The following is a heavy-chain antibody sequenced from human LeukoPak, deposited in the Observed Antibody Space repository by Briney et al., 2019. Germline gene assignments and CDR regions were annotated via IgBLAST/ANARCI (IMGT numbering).Heavy chain of an antibody. CDR3: ARSFGGSYAYFDY. D-gene: IGHD1-26*01. V-gene: IGHV3-30-3*01. J-gene: IGHJ4*02. CDR1: GFTLSSNY. CDR2: ISYDGTNK. Sequence: GGSLRLSCAASGFTLSSNYMSWVRQAPGKGLEWVALISYDGTNKYYADSVKDRFTISRDDSKSTLYLQMSSLRAEDTAVYYCARSFGGSYAYFDYWGQGTLVTVSS.